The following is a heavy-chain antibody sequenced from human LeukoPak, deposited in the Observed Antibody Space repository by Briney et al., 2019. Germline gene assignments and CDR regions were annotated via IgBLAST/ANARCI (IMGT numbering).Heavy chain of an antibody. CDR2: IYYSGST. J-gene: IGHJ4*02. CDR1: GGSISSYY. D-gene: IGHD5-24*01. CDR3: ARGGDGYKSGELAAQFDY. Sequence: SETLSLTCTVSGGSISSYYWSWIRQPPGKGLEWIGYIYYSGSTNYNPSLKSRVTISVDTSKNQFSLKLSSVTAADTAVYYCARGGDGYKSGELAAQFDYWGQGTLVTVSS. V-gene: IGHV4-59*01.